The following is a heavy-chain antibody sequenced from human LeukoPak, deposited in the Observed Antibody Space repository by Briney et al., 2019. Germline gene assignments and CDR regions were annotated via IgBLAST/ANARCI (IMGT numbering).Heavy chain of an antibody. Sequence: PSETLSLTCTVSGGSISSYYWSWIRQPPGKGLEWIGYIYYSGSTNYNPSLKSRVTISVDPSKNQFSLKLSSVTAADTAVYYCARFSRTKNTAMTRYFDYWGQGTLVTVSS. CDR1: GGSISSYY. J-gene: IGHJ4*02. V-gene: IGHV4-59*01. CDR2: IYYSGST. CDR3: ARFSRTKNTAMTRYFDY. D-gene: IGHD5-18*01.